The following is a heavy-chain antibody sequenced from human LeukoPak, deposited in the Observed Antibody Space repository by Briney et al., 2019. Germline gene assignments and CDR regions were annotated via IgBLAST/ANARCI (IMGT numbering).Heavy chain of an antibody. V-gene: IGHV1-8*03. J-gene: IGHJ5*02. Sequence: GASVKVSCKASGYTFTSYDINWVRQATGQGLEWMGWMNPNSSNTGYAQKFQGRVTITRNTSISTAYMELSSLRSEDTAVYYCARSGLRFLEWLFPHWFDPWGQGTLVTVSS. CDR1: GYTFTSYD. CDR3: ARSGLRFLEWLFPHWFDP. D-gene: IGHD3-3*01. CDR2: MNPNSSNT.